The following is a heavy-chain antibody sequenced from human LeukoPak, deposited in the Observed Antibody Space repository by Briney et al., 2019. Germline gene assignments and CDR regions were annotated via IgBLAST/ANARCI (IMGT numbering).Heavy chain of an antibody. J-gene: IGHJ4*02. D-gene: IGHD1-1*01. CDR3: AREFPGQNAPFDY. CDR1: GYTFITYY. CDR2: INPSGGST. Sequence: ASVKVSCKASGYTFITYYMHWVRQAPGQGLEWMGIINPSGGSTSYAQKFQGRVTMTRDTSTSTVYMELSSLRSEDTAVYYCAREFPGQNAPFDYWGQGTLVTVSS. V-gene: IGHV1-46*01.